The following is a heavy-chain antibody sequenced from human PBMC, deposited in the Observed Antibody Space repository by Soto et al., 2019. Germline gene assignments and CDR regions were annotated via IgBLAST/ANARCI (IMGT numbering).Heavy chain of an antibody. CDR2: IMPIFGTT. J-gene: IGHJ5*02. CDR3: ARVSCRGWYNRFDP. V-gene: IGHV1-69*13. D-gene: IGHD6-19*01. CDR1: GGNFSSHG. Sequence: SVKVSCKASGGNFSSHGISWVRQAPGQGLEFMGGIMPIFGTTNYAQKFRGRVTITADEPTSTVYMELRSLRSEDTAVYYCARVSCRGWYNRFDPWGQGPPITVSS.